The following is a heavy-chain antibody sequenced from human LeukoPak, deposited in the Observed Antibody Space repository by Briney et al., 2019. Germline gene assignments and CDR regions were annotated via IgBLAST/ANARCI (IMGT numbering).Heavy chain of an antibody. J-gene: IGHJ4*02. CDR3: ASVSYDFDY. Sequence: QSSETLSLTCTVSGGSISSYYWSWIRQPPGKGLEWIGYIYYSGSTYYNPSLKSRVTISVDTSKNQFSLELSSVTAADTAVYYCASVSYDFDYWGQGTLVTVSS. CDR1: GGSISSYY. V-gene: IGHV4-59*12. CDR2: IYYSGST. D-gene: IGHD5-12*01.